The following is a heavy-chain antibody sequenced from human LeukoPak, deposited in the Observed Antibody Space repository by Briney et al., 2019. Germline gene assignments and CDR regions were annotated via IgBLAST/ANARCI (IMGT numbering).Heavy chain of an antibody. J-gene: IGHJ4*02. CDR1: GGSISSGYY. CDR3: ARDKHDILTGYKHFDY. D-gene: IGHD3-9*01. Sequence: SETLSLTCTVSGGSISSGYYWGWIRQPPGKGLEWVGSIYHSGSTYYNPSLKSRVTISVDTSKNQFSLKLSSVTAADTAVYYCARDKHDILTGYKHFDYWGQGTLVTVSS. CDR2: IYHSGST. V-gene: IGHV4-38-2*02.